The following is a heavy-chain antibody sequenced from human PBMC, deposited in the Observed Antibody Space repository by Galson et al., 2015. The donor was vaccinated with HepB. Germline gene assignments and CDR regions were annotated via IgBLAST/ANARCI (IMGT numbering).Heavy chain of an antibody. D-gene: IGHD6-19*01. V-gene: IGHV7-4-1*02. CDR2: INTNTGNP. Sequence: SVKVSCKASGYTFTSYGISWVRQAPGQGLEWMGWINTNTGNPTYAQGFTGRFVFSLDTSVSTAYLQISSLKAEDTAVYYCAREREAVAGHLHYYYYYGMDVWGQGTTVTVSS. J-gene: IGHJ6*02. CDR1: GYTFTSYG. CDR3: AREREAVAGHLHYYYYYGMDV.